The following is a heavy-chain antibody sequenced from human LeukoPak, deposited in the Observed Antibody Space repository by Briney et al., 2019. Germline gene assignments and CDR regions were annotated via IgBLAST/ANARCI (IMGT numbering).Heavy chain of an antibody. CDR2: VHYSGTT. CDR1: GGSISSSKYY. J-gene: IGHJ4*02. CDR3: VRRRGDGDYRPDY. Sequence: SETLSLTCTVSGGSISSSKYYWGWIRQPPGRGLGWIGSVHYSGTTYYNPSLKSRVTISVDTSKNQFSLTLTSVTAADTSVYYCVRRRGDGDYRPDYWGQGTLVTVSS. D-gene: IGHD4-17*01. V-gene: IGHV4-39*01.